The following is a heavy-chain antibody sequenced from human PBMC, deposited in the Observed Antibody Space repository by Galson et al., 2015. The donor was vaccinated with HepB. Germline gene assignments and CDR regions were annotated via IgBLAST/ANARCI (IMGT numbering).Heavy chain of an antibody. CDR2: ISYDGGDK. Sequence: SLRLSCAASGFTFMNYGMHWVRQAPGKGLEWVAFISYDGGDKYYADSVKGRFTISRDNSKNTLYVQMNSLSAEDTAVYYCAKRRRGSGSSILRYFYGMDVWGQGSTVTVSS. J-gene: IGHJ6*02. CDR1: GFTFMNYG. CDR3: AKRRRGSGSSILRYFYGMDV. V-gene: IGHV3-30*18. D-gene: IGHD3-22*01.